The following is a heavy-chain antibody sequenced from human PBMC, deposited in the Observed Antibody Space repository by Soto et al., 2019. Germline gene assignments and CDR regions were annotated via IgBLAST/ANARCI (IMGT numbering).Heavy chain of an antibody. CDR1: GGSISSSSYY. Sequence: SETLSLTCTVSGGSISSSSYYWGWIRQPPGKGLEWIGSIYYSGSTYYNPSLKSRVTISVDTSKNQFSLKLSSVTAADTAVYYCARSPRAWRPDYYYYMDVWGKGTTVTVSS. CDR3: ARSPRAWRPDYYYYMDV. CDR2: IYYSGST. D-gene: IGHD3-3*01. V-gene: IGHV4-39*01. J-gene: IGHJ6*03.